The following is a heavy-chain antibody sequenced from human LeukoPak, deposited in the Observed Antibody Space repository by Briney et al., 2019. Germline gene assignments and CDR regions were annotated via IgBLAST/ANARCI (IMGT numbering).Heavy chain of an antibody. CDR1: GGSFSGYY. CDR3: ACTGATGIIYAKYFQH. D-gene: IGHD1-26*01. J-gene: IGHJ1*01. CDR2: INHSGSA. Sequence: SETLSLTCAVSGGSFSGYYWTWIRQPPGKGLEWIGEINHSGSANYNPSLMSRVTISLDTSKNHFSLNLSSVTAADTAVYYCACTGATGIIYAKYFQHWGQGTLVTVSS. V-gene: IGHV4-34*01.